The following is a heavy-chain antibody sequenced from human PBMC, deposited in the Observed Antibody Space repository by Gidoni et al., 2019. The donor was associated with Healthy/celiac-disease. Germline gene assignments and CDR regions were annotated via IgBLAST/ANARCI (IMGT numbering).Heavy chain of an antibody. CDR1: GGSISSSSYY. J-gene: IGHJ6*02. V-gene: IGHV4-39*01. Sequence: QLQLQASGPGLVKPSETLSLTCTVSGGSISSSSYYWGWIRQPPGKGLEWIGSNYYSGSTYYKPSLKSRVTIFLSTSKNQFSLKLSSVNAADTAWYYCARGYYDFWSGYYTYYGMDVWGQGTTVTVSS. CDR2: NYYSGST. CDR3: ARGYYDFWSGYYTYYGMDV. D-gene: IGHD3-3*01.